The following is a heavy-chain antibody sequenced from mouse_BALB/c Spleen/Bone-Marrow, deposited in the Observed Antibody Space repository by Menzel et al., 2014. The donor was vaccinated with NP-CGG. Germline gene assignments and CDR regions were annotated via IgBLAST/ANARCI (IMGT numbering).Heavy chain of an antibody. D-gene: IGHD4-1*01. V-gene: IGHV5-9*02. CDR2: FSSGDNYT. J-gene: IGHJ2*01. CDR3: ARQGTGTGYFDY. Sequence: EVKVVESGGGLVKPGGSLKLSCAASGFAFSSYDMSWVRQTPEKRLEWVATFSSGDNYTYYPDSVKGRFTLSRDNARNTRYLQMTSLRSEDTAFYYCARQGTGTGYFDYWGQGTTLTVSS. CDR1: GFAFSSYD.